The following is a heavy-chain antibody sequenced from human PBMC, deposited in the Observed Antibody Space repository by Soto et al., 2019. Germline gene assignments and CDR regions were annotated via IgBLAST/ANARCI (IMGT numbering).Heavy chain of an antibody. CDR2: INAGNGNT. J-gene: IGHJ6*02. D-gene: IGHD6-13*01. CDR3: ARDGIAAAGRGGYYYYGMDV. V-gene: IGHV1-3*01. CDR1: GYTFTSYA. Sequence: ASVKVSCKASGYTFTSYAMHWVRQAPGQRLEWMGWINAGNGNTKYSQKFQGRVTITRDTSASTAYMELSSLRSEDTAVYYCARDGIAAAGRGGYYYYGMDVGGQGTTVTVSS.